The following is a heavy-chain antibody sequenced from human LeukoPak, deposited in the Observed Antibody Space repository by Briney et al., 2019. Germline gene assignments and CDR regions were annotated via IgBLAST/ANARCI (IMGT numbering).Heavy chain of an antibody. CDR3: AKNTVTHAFDI. CDR1: GFTFSNYA. V-gene: IGHV3-23*01. D-gene: IGHD4-17*01. Sequence: GGSLRLSCAASGFTFSNYAMIWVRQAPGKGLEWVSAISGSGGSTYYADSVKGRFTISRDNSKNTVYLQMNSLRAEDTALYYCAKNTVTHAFDIWGQGTMVTVSS. CDR2: ISGSGGST. J-gene: IGHJ3*02.